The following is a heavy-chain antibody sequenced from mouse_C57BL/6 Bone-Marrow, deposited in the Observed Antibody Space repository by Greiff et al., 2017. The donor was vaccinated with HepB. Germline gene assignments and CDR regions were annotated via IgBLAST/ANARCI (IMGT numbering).Heavy chain of an antibody. CDR1: GFTFSDYY. J-gene: IGHJ1*03. V-gene: IGHV5-12*01. CDR3: ASSTVVATDWYFDV. CDR2: ISNGGGST. D-gene: IGHD1-1*01. Sequence: EVKLQQSGGGLVQPGGSLKLSCAASGFTFSDYYMYWVRQTPEKRLEWVAYISNGGGSTYYPDTVKGRFTISRDNAKNTLYLQMSRLKSEDTAMYYCASSTVVATDWYFDVWGTGTTVTVSS.